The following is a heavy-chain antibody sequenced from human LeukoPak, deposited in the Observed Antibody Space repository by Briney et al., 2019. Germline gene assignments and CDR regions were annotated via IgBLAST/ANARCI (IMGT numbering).Heavy chain of an antibody. J-gene: IGHJ4*02. CDR2: INPNSGGT. Sequence: GASVKVSCKASEYTFTGYYMHWVRQAPGQGLEWMGWINPNSGGTNYAQKFQGRVTMTRDTSISTAYMELSRLRSDDTAVYYCARTPGYYDSSGYYDHDYWGQGTLVTVSS. V-gene: IGHV1-2*02. D-gene: IGHD3-22*01. CDR1: EYTFTGYY. CDR3: ARTPGYYDSSGYYDHDY.